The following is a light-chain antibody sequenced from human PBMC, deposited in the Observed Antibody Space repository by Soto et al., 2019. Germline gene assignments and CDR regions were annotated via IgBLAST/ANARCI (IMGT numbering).Light chain of an antibody. CDR2: DAS. CDR1: QSISSW. J-gene: IGKJ1*01. Sequence: GDRFTITCGASQSISSWLAWYQQKPGKAPKLLIYDASSLESGVPSRFRGSGSRTEFTLTISSLQPDDVPTDYCQQYNSYSWTFGQGTKVDIK. V-gene: IGKV1-5*01. CDR3: QQYNSYSWT.